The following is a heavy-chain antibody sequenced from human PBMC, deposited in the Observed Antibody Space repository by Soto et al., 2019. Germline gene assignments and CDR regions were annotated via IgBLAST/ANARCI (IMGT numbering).Heavy chain of an antibody. V-gene: IGHV4-30-4*01. J-gene: IGHJ5*02. D-gene: IGHD2-8*01. CDR2: IYYSGST. CDR3: ARARMVYADNWFDP. Sequence: SETLSLTCTVSGGSISSGDYYWSWIRQPPGKGLEWIGYIYYSGSTYYNPSLKSRVTISVDTSKSQFSLKLSSVTAADTAVYYCARARMVYADNWFDPWGQGTLVTVSS. CDR1: GGSISSGDYY.